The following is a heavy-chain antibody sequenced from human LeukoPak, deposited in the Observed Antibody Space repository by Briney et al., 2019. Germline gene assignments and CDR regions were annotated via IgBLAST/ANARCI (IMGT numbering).Heavy chain of an antibody. CDR3: ARDEGGSSWPFDY. CDR2: IYYSGST. CDR1: GGSISSYY. D-gene: IGHD6-13*01. Sequence: SETLSLTCTVSGGSISSYYWSWIRQPPGKGLEWIGYIYYSGSTNYNPSLKSRVTISVDTSKNQFSLKLSSVTAADTAVYYCARDEGGSSWPFDYWGQGTLVTVSS. J-gene: IGHJ4*02. V-gene: IGHV4-59*01.